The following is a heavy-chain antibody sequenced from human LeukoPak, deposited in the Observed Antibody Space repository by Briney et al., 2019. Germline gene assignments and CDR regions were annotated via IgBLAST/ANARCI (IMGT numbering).Heavy chain of an antibody. J-gene: IGHJ5*02. CDR1: GYTFTSYF. D-gene: IGHD3-16*02. CDR3: ARGLGELSLPSFWFDP. CDR2: INPSGGST. V-gene: IGHV1-46*01. Sequence: ASVNVSCKASGYTFTSYFMHWVRQAPGQGLEWMGIINPSGGSTTYAQKFQGRVTMTRDTSTSTVYMELSGLTSEDTAVYYCARGLGELSLPSFWFDPWGHGPLVTVSS.